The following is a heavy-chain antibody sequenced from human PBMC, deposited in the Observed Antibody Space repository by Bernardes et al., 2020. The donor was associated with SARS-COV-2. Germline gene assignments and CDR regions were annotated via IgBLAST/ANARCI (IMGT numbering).Heavy chain of an antibody. J-gene: IGHJ2*01. CDR2: IYYSGST. V-gene: IGHV4-59*01. CDR1: GGSIGSYY. CDR3: ARDLSHLLRRGFDL. Sequence: SETLSLTCTVSGGSIGSYYLAWIRQPPGKGLEWIGYIYYSGSTNYNPSLKSRVAISVDKSQNQFSLNLSSVTPADTAVYYCARDLSHLLRRGFDLWGRGTLVTVSS. D-gene: IGHD2-15*01.